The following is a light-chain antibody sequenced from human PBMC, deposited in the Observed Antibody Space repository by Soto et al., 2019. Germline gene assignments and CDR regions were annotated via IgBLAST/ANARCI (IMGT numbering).Light chain of an antibody. Sequence: DVQMTQSPSSLSASLGDRVTITCRASQSGSTCVNWYQQKPGKAPKLLIYAAPTLQSGVPSRFSSSQSGTDSTLTISSLQPEDVGTYYCQQRDITPPWTFAQGTKVEIK. V-gene: IGKV1-39*01. CDR1: QSGSTC. J-gene: IGKJ1*01. CDR3: QQRDITPPWT. CDR2: AAP.